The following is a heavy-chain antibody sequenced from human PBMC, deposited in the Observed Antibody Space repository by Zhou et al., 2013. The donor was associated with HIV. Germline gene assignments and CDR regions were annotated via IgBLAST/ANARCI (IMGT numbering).Heavy chain of an antibody. CDR3: ATTPRDILTGYSVSWLDP. J-gene: IGHJ5*02. Sequence: QVQLLQSGAEVKPPGASVKVSCKVLGYTLADLAIHWVRLPPGQGLEWVGGFDPEDVMTVYAQKFEGRVTLTQDASSDTAYMSMSSLTSDDTAVYYCATTPRDILTGYSVSWLDPWGQGTLVTVSS. CDR2: FDPEDVMT. CDR1: GYTLADLA. D-gene: IGHD3-9*01. V-gene: IGHV1-24*01.